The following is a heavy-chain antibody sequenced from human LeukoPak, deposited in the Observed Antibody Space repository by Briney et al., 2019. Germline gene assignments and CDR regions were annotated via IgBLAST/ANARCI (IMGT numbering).Heavy chain of an antibody. CDR3: ARLSIAAAGH. CDR1: GYSISSGYY. J-gene: IGHJ4*02. D-gene: IGHD6-13*01. V-gene: IGHV4-38-2*01. Sequence: PSETLSLTCAVSGYSISSGYYWGWIRQPPGKGLEWIGSIYHSGSTYYNPSLKSRVTISVDTSKNQFSLKLSSVTAADTAVYYCARLSIAAAGHWGQGPLVTVSS. CDR2: IYHSGST.